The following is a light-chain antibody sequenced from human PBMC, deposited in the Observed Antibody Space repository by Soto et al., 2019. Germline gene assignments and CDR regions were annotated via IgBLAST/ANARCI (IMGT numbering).Light chain of an antibody. CDR2: EAS. J-gene: IGKJ5*01. Sequence: DIPMTQSPSSLSASVGDRVTITCRASQGIRHYLAWYQQKPGKVPKLLIYEASNLQSGVPSRFRGGGSGTDVTLTISSLQPEDFATYDCQQSYSTPITFGQGTRLEIK. CDR1: QGIRHY. CDR3: QQSYSTPIT. V-gene: IGKV1-27*01.